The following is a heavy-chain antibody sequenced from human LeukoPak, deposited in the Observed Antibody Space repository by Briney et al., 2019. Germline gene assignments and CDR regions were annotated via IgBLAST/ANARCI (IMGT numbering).Heavy chain of an antibody. CDR2: ISYDGSVI. J-gene: IGHJ4*02. CDR3: AKERSFGPRDFDY. Sequence: GGSLRLSCAASGFTLSSFGMHWVRQAPGKGLEWMTVISYDGSVIYNADSVKGRFTISRDNSKNTLYLQMGSLRADDTAVYYCAKERSFGPRDFDYWGQGTLVTVSS. V-gene: IGHV3-30*18. CDR1: GFTLSSFG. D-gene: IGHD3-10*01.